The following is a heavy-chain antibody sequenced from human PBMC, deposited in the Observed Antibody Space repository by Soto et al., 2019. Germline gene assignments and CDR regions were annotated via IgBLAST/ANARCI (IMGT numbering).Heavy chain of an antibody. CDR2: IYYSGST. D-gene: IGHD2-15*01. CDR1: GGSISSGGYY. CDR3: ARVVGYCSGGSCYWDNNWFDP. V-gene: IGHV4-31*03. Sequence: SETLSLTCTVSGGSISSGGYYWSWIRQHPGKGLEWIGYIYYSGSTYYNPSLKSRVTISVDTSKNQFSLKLSSVTAADTAVYYCARVVGYCSGGSCYWDNNWFDPWGQGTLVTVSS. J-gene: IGHJ5*02.